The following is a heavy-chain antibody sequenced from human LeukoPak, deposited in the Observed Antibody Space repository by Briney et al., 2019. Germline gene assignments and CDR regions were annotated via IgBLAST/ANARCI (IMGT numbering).Heavy chain of an antibody. CDR3: AKDPGYSSGWYFLYYFDY. V-gene: IGHV3-23*01. CDR2: ISGSGGST. Sequence: GGSLRLSCAASGFTFSSYAMSWVRQAPGKGLEWVSGISGSGGSTDYADSLKGRFTISRDNSKNTLYLQMNSLRAEDTAVYYCAKDPGYSSGWYFLYYFDYWGQGTLVTVSS. J-gene: IGHJ4*02. D-gene: IGHD6-19*01. CDR1: GFTFSSYA.